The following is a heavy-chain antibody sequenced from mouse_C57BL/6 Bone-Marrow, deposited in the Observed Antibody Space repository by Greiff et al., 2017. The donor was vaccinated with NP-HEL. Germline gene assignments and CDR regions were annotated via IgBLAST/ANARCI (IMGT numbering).Heavy chain of an antibody. CDR1: GYTFTSYG. J-gene: IGHJ4*01. CDR3: AREDYGSSYAMDC. Sequence: QVQLQQSGAELARPGASVKLSCKASGYTFTSYGISWVKQRTGQGLEWIGEIYPRSGNPYYNEKFKGKATLTADKTSSTAYMELRSLTSEDSAVYVCAREDYGSSYAMDCWGQGTSVTVSS. V-gene: IGHV1-81*01. D-gene: IGHD1-1*01. CDR2: IYPRSGNP.